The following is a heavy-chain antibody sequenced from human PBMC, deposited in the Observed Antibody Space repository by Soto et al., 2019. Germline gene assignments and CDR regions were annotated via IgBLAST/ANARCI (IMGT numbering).Heavy chain of an antibody. J-gene: IGHJ6*02. CDR1: GGSISSSSYY. CDR3: ASKCMITFGGVYGMDV. V-gene: IGHV4-39*01. Sequence: SETLSLTCTVSGGSISSSSYYWGWIRQPPGKGLEWIGSIYYSGSTYYNPSLKSRVTISVDTSKNQFSLKLSSVTAADTTVYYCASKCMITFGGVYGMDVWGQGTTVTVSS. CDR2: IYYSGST. D-gene: IGHD3-16*01.